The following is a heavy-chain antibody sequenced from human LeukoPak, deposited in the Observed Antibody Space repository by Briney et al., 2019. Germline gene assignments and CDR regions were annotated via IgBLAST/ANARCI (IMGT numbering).Heavy chain of an antibody. Sequence: PGGSLRLSCAASGFTFSDYYMSWIRQAPGKGLEWVSYISSSGSTIYYADSVKGRFTISRDNAKNSLYLQMNSLRAEDTAVYYCARVERRRQWLPLGYGMDVWGQGTTVTVSS. CDR3: ARVERRRQWLPLGYGMDV. CDR1: GFTFSDYY. V-gene: IGHV3-11*04. D-gene: IGHD6-19*01. J-gene: IGHJ6*02. CDR2: ISSSGSTI.